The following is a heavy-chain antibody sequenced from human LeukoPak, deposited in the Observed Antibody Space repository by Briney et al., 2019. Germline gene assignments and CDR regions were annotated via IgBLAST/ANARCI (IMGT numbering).Heavy chain of an antibody. D-gene: IGHD4-23*01. Sequence: SETLSLTCTVSGGSISSYYWSWIRQPPGKGLEWIGYIYYSGSTNYNPSLKSRVTISVDTSKNQFSLKLSSVTAADTAVYYCAGTTVVTQDWYFDLWGRGTLVTVSS. CDR1: GGSISSYY. J-gene: IGHJ2*01. CDR2: IYYSGST. V-gene: IGHV4-59*01. CDR3: AGTTVVTQDWYFDL.